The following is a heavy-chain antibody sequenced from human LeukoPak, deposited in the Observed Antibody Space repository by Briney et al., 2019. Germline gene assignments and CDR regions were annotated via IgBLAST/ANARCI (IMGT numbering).Heavy chain of an antibody. J-gene: IGHJ4*02. Sequence: PGGSLRLSGAAFGLTVSSTYMSWVGRAQGKGLEWVSVIYSGGSTYYADSVKGRFTISRDNSKNTLYLQMNSLRAEDTAVYYCARVKDYGDYGFDYWGQGTLVTVSS. CDR3: ARVKDYGDYGFDY. CDR2: IYSGGST. CDR1: GLTVSSTY. V-gene: IGHV3-53*01. D-gene: IGHD4-17*01.